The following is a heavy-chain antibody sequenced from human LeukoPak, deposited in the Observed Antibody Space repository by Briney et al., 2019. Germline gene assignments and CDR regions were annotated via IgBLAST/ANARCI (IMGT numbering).Heavy chain of an antibody. J-gene: IGHJ6*03. D-gene: IGHD2-2*01. V-gene: IGHV3-48*01. Sequence: QSGGSLRLSCAASGFTFSSYSMNWVRQAPGKGLEWDSYISSSSSTIYYADSVKGRFTISRDNAKNSLYLQMNSLRAEDTAVYYCAREGIVVVPAAYYYYYMDVWGKGTTVTVSS. CDR2: ISSSSSTI. CDR3: AREGIVVVPAAYYYYYMDV. CDR1: GFTFSSYS.